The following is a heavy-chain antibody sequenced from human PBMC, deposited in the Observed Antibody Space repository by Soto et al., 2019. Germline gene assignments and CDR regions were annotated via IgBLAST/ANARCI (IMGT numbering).Heavy chain of an antibody. V-gene: IGHV1-2*02. D-gene: IGHD6-13*01. J-gene: IGHJ3*01. CDR3: ARETLVSAKQFDL. CDR2: INSNTGHT. CDR1: GYTFTAHD. Sequence: ASVKVSCKASGYTFTAHDMHWVRQAPGQGLEWMGWINSNTGHTGYAQKFQGGVTLTRDTSISTAYMELSSLTSGDTAVYYCARETLVSAKQFDLWGQGTMVTVSS.